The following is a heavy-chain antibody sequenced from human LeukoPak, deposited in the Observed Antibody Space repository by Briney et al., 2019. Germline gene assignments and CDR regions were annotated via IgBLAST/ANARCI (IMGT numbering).Heavy chain of an antibody. CDR1: GGSISSGGYY. D-gene: IGHD4-17*01. CDR2: IYYSGRT. J-gene: IGHJ5*02. Sequence: SQTLSLTCTVSGGSISSGGYYWSWIRQHPGTGLEWIGYIYYSGRTYYNPSLKSRVTISVDTSKNQFSLKLSSVTAADTAVFYCARVRDGDYGYIGFDPWGQGTLVTVSS. V-gene: IGHV4-31*03. CDR3: ARVRDGDYGYIGFDP.